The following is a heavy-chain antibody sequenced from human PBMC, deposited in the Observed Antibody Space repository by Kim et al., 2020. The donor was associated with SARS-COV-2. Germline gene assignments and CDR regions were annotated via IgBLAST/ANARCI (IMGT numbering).Heavy chain of an antibody. D-gene: IGHD2-15*01. CDR1: GGSISSSSYY. CDR2: IYYSGIT. V-gene: IGHV4-39*01. CDR3: ARRVGATRYWFDP. J-gene: IGHJ5*02. Sequence: SETLSLTCTVSGGSISSSSYYWGWIRQPPGKGREWIGSIYYSGITYYNPSLKSRVTISVDTSKNQFSLKLSSVTAADTAVYYCARRVGATRYWFDPWGQGTLVTVSS.